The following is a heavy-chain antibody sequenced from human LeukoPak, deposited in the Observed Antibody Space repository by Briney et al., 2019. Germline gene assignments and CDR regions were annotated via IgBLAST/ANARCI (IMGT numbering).Heavy chain of an antibody. V-gene: IGHV1-69*06. CDR1: GGTFSSYA. J-gene: IGHJ6*02. CDR2: IIPIFGTA. Sequence: WASVTVSCKASGGTFSSYAISWVRQAPGQGLEWMGGIIPIFGTANYAQKFQGRVTITADKSTSTAYMELSSLRSEDTAVYYCARGGTMIDDGMDVWGQGTTVTVSS. D-gene: IGHD3-22*01. CDR3: ARGGTMIDDGMDV.